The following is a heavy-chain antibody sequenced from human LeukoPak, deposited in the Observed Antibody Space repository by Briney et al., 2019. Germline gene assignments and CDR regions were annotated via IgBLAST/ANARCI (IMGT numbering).Heavy chain of an antibody. Sequence: SETLSLTCTVSGGSVSSGDYYWSWIRQPPGKGLEWIGYMYYSGSTYYNPSLKGRVTISVDTSKNQFSLKLSSVTAADTAVYYCVRRMVGAIRPFDYWGQGTLVTVSS. D-gene: IGHD1-26*01. CDR1: GGSVSSGDYY. CDR2: MYYSGST. CDR3: VRRMVGAIRPFDY. V-gene: IGHV4-30-4*01. J-gene: IGHJ4*02.